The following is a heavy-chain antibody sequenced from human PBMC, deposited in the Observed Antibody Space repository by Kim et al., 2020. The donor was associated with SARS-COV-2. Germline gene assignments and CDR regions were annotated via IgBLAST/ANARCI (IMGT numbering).Heavy chain of an antibody. Sequence: GGSLRLSCAASGFTFSSYGMHWVRQAPGKGLEWVAVIWYDGSNKYYADSVEGRFTISRDNSKNTLYLQMNSLRAEDTAVYYCARDDYYDSSGYYGAFDYWGQGTLVTVSS. J-gene: IGHJ4*02. CDR3: ARDDYYDSSGYYGAFDY. D-gene: IGHD3-22*01. CDR1: GFTFSSYG. V-gene: IGHV3-33*01. CDR2: IWYDGSNK.